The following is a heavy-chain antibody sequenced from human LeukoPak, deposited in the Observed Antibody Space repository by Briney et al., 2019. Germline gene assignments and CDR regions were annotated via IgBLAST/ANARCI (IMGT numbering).Heavy chain of an antibody. Sequence: PGGSLRLSCAASGFTFSSCGMSWVRQTPGKGLEWVSGISGSGGRTYQADSVKGRFTISRDNSKNTLYLQMSSLRAEDTAVYYWAKSPACYRDDLIDCWGQGTLVTVSS. CDR2: ISGSGGRT. CDR1: GFTFSSCG. CDR3: AKSPACYRDDLIDC. V-gene: IGHV3-23*01. J-gene: IGHJ4*02. D-gene: IGHD4-17*01.